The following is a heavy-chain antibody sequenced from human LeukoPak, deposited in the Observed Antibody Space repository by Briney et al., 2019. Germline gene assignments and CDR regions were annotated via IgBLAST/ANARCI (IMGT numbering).Heavy chain of an antibody. Sequence: SETLSLTCTVSGGSISSSSYYWGWIRQPPGKGLEWIGSVYYSGSTYYNPSLKSRITISVDTSKNQFSLKLSSVTAADTAVYYCARGGRLAGGRDGYNPFDYWGQGTLVTVSS. CDR2: VYYSGST. CDR3: ARGGRLAGGRDGYNPFDY. D-gene: IGHD5-24*01. J-gene: IGHJ4*02. CDR1: GGSISSSSYY. V-gene: IGHV4-39*01.